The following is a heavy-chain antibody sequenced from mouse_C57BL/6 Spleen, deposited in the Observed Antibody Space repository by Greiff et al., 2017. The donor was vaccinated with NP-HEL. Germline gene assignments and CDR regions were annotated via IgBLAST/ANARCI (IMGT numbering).Heavy chain of an antibody. J-gene: IGHJ3*01. CDR3: TRSLYYYGSSYAAY. D-gene: IGHD1-1*01. CDR2: IDPETGGT. V-gene: IGHV1-15*01. Sequence: QVQLQQSGAELVRPGASVTLSCKASGYTFTDYEMHWVKQTPVHGLEWIGAIDPETGGTAYNQKFKGKAILTADKSSSTAYMELRSLTSEDSAVYYCTRSLYYYGSSYAAYWGQGTLVTVSA. CDR1: GYTFTDYE.